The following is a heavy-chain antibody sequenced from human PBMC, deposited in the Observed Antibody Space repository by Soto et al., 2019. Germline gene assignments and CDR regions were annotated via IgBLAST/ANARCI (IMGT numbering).Heavy chain of an antibody. CDR2: IYPGDSDT. D-gene: IGHD3-9*01. CDR1: GYSFTSYW. CDR3: ARQDDILTGYYEPYFDY. V-gene: IGHV5-51*01. Sequence: PGESLKISCKGSGYSFTSYWIGWVRQMPGKGLEWMGIIYPGDSDTRYSPSFQGQVTISADKSISTAYLQWSSLKASDTAMYYCARQDDILTGYYEPYFDYRGQGTLVTVSS. J-gene: IGHJ4*02.